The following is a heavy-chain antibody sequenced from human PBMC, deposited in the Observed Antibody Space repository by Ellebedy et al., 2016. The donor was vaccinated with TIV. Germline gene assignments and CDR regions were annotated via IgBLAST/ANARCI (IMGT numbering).Heavy chain of an antibody. CDR3: ARYRLSSGRLDP. CDR1: GGSISPYY. D-gene: IGHD3-22*01. V-gene: IGHV4-4*07. J-gene: IGHJ5*02. CDR2: IYTSGTT. Sequence: GSLRLXXTVSGGSISPYYWSWIRQPAGKALEWIGRIYTSGTTNYNASLKSRVTMSVDTSKNQFSLRLTSVTAADTAVYYCARYRLSSGRLDPWGQGTLVTVSS.